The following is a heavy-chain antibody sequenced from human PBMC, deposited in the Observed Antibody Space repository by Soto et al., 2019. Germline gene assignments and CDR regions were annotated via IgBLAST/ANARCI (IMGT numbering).Heavy chain of an antibody. CDR1: GYSFTSYW. J-gene: IGHJ5*02. Sequence: GESLKISCKGSGYSFTSYWIGWVRQMPGKGLEWMGIIYPGDSDTRYSPSFQGQVTISADKSISTAYLQWSSLKASDTAMYYCARQYSNYGGRDWFDPWGQGTLVTVSS. CDR3: ARQYSNYGGRDWFDP. CDR2: IYPGDSDT. D-gene: IGHD4-4*01. V-gene: IGHV5-51*01.